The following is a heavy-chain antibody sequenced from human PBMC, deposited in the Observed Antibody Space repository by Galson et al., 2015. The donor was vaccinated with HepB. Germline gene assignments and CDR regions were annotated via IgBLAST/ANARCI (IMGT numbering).Heavy chain of an antibody. CDR3: AHSLGLVGPYFDY. J-gene: IGHJ4*02. D-gene: IGHD2-8*02. V-gene: IGHV2-5*01. CDR2: INWNDDK. CDR1: GFSLRISGMG. Sequence: PALVKPTQTLTLTCTFSGFSLRISGMGVGWIRQPPGKALEWLAFINWNDDKRYSPSLKSRVSITKDTSKNQVVLRMTNMDPVDTATYYCAHSLGLVGPYFDYWGQGILVTVSS.